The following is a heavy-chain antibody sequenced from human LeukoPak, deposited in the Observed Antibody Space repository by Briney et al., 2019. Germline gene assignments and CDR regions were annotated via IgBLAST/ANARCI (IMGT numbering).Heavy chain of an antibody. D-gene: IGHD1-1*01. V-gene: IGHV1-2*02. CDR2: INPNSGGT. CDR3: ARQLGNWFDP. CDR1: GYTFTGYY. J-gene: IGHJ5*02. Sequence: ASVKVSCKASGYTFTGYYMHWVRQAPGQGLEWMGWINPNSGGTNYAQKFQGRVTMTRDTSISTAYSELSRLITDDPGVYYRARQLGNWFDPWGQGTLVTVPS.